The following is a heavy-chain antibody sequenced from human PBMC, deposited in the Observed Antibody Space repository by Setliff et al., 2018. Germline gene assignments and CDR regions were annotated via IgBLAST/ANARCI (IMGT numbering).Heavy chain of an antibody. CDR3: ASAGHSGSWFPFDAFHI. Sequence: GGSLRLSCASSGFTFSDYSMNWVRQAPGKGLEWISSSSSSSIYIAYADSVKGRFTISRDNAKNSLYLQMNSLRAEDTAVYYCASAGHSGSWFPFDAFHIWGQGTMVTVS. D-gene: IGHD6-13*01. V-gene: IGHV3-21*01. CDR2: SSSSSIYI. J-gene: IGHJ3*02. CDR1: GFTFSDYS.